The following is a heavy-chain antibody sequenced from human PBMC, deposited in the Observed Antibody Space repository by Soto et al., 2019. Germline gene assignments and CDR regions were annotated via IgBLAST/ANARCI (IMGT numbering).Heavy chain of an antibody. Sequence: FGATLVNPTDTLTLICTVSGVSLSNARRGVSWIRQPPGKALEWLAHICSSDEKSYRTFLKSRHTISTGTSKSQVVPTMTNMNPVDTATYYCARSLMITFGGVVTYAAFDIWGQGTMVTVSS. CDR3: ARSLMITFGGVVTYAAFDI. J-gene: IGHJ3*02. CDR2: ICSSDEK. D-gene: IGHD3-16*01. CDR1: GVSLSNARRG. V-gene: IGHV2-26*01.